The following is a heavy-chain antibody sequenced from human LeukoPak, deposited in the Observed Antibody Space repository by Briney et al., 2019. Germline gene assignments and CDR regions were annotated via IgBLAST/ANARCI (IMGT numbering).Heavy chain of an antibody. V-gene: IGHV3-33*01. CDR3: AREPTPYYYGMDV. Sequence: GGSLRLSCAASGFTFSSYGMPWVRQAPGKGLEWVAVIWYDGSNKYYADSVKGRFTISRDNSKNTLYLQMNSLRAEDTAVYYCAREPTPYYYGMDVWGQGTTVTVSS. CDR1: GFTFSSYG. CDR2: IWYDGSNK. J-gene: IGHJ6*02.